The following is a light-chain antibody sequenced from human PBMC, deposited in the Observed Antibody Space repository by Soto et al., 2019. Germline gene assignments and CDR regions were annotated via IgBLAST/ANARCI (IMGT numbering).Light chain of an antibody. V-gene: IGLV1-44*01. Sequence: QSVLTQPPSASGTPGQRVTISCSGSNSNIGSNTVNWYQHLTGTAPKLLIYSNNERPSVVPYRFAGSKSGTSASLAISGLPSEDEADYYCAAWDDSRTGLVFGGGTKLTVL. J-gene: IGLJ3*02. CDR1: NSNIGSNT. CDR3: AAWDDSRTGLV. CDR2: SNN.